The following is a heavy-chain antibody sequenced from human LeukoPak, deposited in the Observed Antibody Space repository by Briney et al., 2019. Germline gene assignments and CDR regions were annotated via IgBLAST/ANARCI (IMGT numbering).Heavy chain of an antibody. Sequence: PGGSLRLSCAASGFTFSSYGMHWVRQAPGKGLEWVAFIRYDGSNKYYADSVKGRFTSSRDNSKNTLYLQMNSLRAEDTAVYYCAKSGHSSSGIFDYWGQGTLVTVSS. J-gene: IGHJ4*02. CDR1: GFTFSSYG. V-gene: IGHV3-30*02. CDR2: IRYDGSNK. CDR3: AKSGHSSSGIFDY. D-gene: IGHD6-13*01.